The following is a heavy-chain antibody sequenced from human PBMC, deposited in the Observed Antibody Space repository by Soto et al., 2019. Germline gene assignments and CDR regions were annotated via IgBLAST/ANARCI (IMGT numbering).Heavy chain of an antibody. Sequence: PGGSLRLSCALSGFNSSYYWIQGFRQSPGKGLEWVLRIDPDGTTTNYADSVKGRFSVSRDNAKKTIYLQMNSLTADDTALYYCARGPRPSSAGTGAYWGQGTLVTVSS. D-gene: IGHD1-1*01. CDR1: GFNSSYYW. CDR2: IDPDGTTT. J-gene: IGHJ1*01. CDR3: ARGPRPSSAGTGAY. V-gene: IGHV3-74*01.